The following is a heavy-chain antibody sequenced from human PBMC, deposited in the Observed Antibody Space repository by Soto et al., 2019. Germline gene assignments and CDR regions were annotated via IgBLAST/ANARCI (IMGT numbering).Heavy chain of an antibody. CDR3: AKDHLETTVTTPSY. D-gene: IGHD4-17*01. J-gene: IGHJ4*02. CDR2: ISYDGNNK. Sequence: QVQLVESGGGVVQPGRSLRLSCAASGFTFSSYGMHWVRQAPGKGLEWVAVISYDGNNKYYADSVKGRFTISRDNFKNTLYLPMDRLRAEDTAMYYCAKDHLETTVTTPSYWGQGTLVTVSS. CDR1: GFTFSSYG. V-gene: IGHV3-30*18.